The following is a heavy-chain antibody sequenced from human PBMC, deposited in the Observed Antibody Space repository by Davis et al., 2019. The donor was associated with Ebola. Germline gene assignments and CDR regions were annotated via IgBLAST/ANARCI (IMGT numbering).Heavy chain of an antibody. CDR3: AKDSQFDVVGATAYFDY. J-gene: IGHJ4*02. Sequence: PGGSLRLSCAASGFTFSSYWMSWVRQAPGKGLEWVANIKQDGSEKYYVDSVKGRFTISRDNAKNSLYLQMNSLRAEDTALYYCAKDSQFDVVGATAYFDYWGQGTLVTVSS. CDR1: GFTFSSYW. D-gene: IGHD1-26*01. CDR2: IKQDGSEK. V-gene: IGHV3-7*03.